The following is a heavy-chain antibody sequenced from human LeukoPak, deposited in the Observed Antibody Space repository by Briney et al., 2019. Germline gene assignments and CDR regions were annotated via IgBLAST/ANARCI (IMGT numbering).Heavy chain of an antibody. CDR3: AAICGGYSYAYY. Sequence: ASVKVSCKASGYTFTGYYMHWVRQAPGQGLEWMGWINPNSGGTNYAQKFQGRVTMTRDTSISTAYMELSRLRSDDTAVYYCAAICGGYSYAYYWGQGTLVTVSS. J-gene: IGHJ4*02. CDR2: INPNSGGT. CDR1: GYTFTGYY. V-gene: IGHV1-2*02. D-gene: IGHD5-18*01.